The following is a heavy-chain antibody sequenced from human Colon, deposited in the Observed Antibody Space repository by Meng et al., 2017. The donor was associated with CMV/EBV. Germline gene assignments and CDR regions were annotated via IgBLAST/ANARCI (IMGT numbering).Heavy chain of an antibody. Sequence: GGSLRLSCAAPGLTLSSYEMNWVRQAPGKGLEWVSYISSTGSTIYYADSVKGRFTISRDNAKNSLYLQMNSLRADDTAVYYCARDRYCTSTSCFQRAGFDPWGQGTLVTVSS. D-gene: IGHD2-2*01. J-gene: IGHJ5*02. CDR1: GLTLSSYE. CDR2: ISSTGSTI. CDR3: ARDRYCTSTSCFQRAGFDP. V-gene: IGHV3-48*03.